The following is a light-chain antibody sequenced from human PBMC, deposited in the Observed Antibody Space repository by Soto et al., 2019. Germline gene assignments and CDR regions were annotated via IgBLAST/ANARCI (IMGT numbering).Light chain of an antibody. CDR1: QSVGTT. V-gene: IGKV3-15*01. J-gene: IGKJ2*01. CDR2: GAS. Sequence: EIVMTQSPATLSLSPGEGATLSCRASQSVGTTLAWYQQKPGQAPRLLIFGASTRVTGVPARFSGSGSGTEFTLSINSLQSDDFAVYYCQQYSNWPEYTFGQGTKLEIK. CDR3: QQYSNWPEYT.